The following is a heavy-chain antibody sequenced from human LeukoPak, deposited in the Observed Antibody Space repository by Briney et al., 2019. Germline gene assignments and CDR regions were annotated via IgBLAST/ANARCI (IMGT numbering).Heavy chain of an antibody. D-gene: IGHD2-2*01. V-gene: IGHV1-46*01. Sequence: ASEKVSCKASGYTFTSYYMHWVRQAPGQGLEWMGIINPSGGSTSYAQKFQGRVTMTRDTSTSTVYMELSSLRSEDTAVYYCARNVVPAAPLDAFDIWGQGTMVTVSS. CDR3: ARNVVPAAPLDAFDI. CDR1: GYTFTSYY. CDR2: INPSGGST. J-gene: IGHJ3*02.